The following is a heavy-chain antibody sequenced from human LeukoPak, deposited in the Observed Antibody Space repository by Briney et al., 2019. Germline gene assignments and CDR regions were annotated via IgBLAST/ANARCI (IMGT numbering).Heavy chain of an antibody. D-gene: IGHD6-19*01. CDR2: INCHNGNT. CDR1: GYTFTSRG. V-gene: IGHV1-18*04. CDR3: ARVEVSGGWYNH. Sequence: GASVKVSCTASGYTFTSRGISWVRQAPGQGLEWMGWINCHNGNTNYAQKLQGRLTMTTDTSTSTAYMELRSLRSDDTAVYYCARVEVSGGWYNHWGQGTLVTVSS. J-gene: IGHJ4*02.